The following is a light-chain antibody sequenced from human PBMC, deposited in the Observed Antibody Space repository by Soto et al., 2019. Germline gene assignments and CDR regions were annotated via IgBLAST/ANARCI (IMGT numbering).Light chain of an antibody. J-gene: IGKJ1*01. CDR2: DGS. CDR3: QQYGSYSPT. CDR1: QSISSW. Sequence: DIQMTQSPSTLSASVGDRVTITCRASQSISSWLAWYQQKPGKAPKLLIYDGSSLESGVPSRFSGSGSGTEFTLTISSLQPDDFATYYYQQYGSYSPTFGQGTKVDIK. V-gene: IGKV1-5*01.